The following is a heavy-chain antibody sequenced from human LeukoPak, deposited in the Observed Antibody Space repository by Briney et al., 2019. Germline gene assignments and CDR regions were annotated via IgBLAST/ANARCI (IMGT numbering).Heavy chain of an antibody. CDR2: IYYSGST. V-gene: IGHV4-39*07. CDR1: GGSISSSSYY. J-gene: IGHJ5*02. Sequence: SETLSLTCTVSGGSISSSSYYWGWIRQPPGKGLEWIGSIYYSGSTYYNPSLKSRVTISVDTSKNQFSLKLSSVTAADTAVYYCARSDYDILTGHNWFDPWGQGTLVTVSS. CDR3: ARSDYDILTGHNWFDP. D-gene: IGHD3-9*01.